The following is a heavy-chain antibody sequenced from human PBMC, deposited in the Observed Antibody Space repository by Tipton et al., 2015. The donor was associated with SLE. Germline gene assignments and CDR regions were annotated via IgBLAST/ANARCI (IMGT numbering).Heavy chain of an antibody. CDR1: GFTFNNYV. J-gene: IGHJ4*02. Sequence: GSLRLSCAASGFTFNNYVISWVRQAPGKGLEWVANIKYDGSDKSSVESVKGRFTISRDNAKNSVYLQMNSLRAEDTAVYYCARNRRADYWGQGTLVTVSS. V-gene: IGHV3-7*01. D-gene: IGHD1-14*01. CDR3: ARNRRADY. CDR2: IKYDGSDK.